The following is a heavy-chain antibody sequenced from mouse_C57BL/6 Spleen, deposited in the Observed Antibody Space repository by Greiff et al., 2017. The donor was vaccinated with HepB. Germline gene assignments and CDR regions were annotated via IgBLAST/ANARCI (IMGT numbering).Heavy chain of an antibody. V-gene: IGHV1-52*01. CDR1: GYTFTSYW. CDR2: IDPSDSET. Sequence: VQLQQPGAELVRPGSSVKLSCKASGYTFTSYWMHWVKQRPIQGLEWIGNIDPSDSETHYNQKFKDKATLTVDKSSSTAYMQLSSLTSEDSAVYYCARGGYSNYAWFAYWGQGTLVTVSA. J-gene: IGHJ3*01. CDR3: ARGGYSNYAWFAY. D-gene: IGHD2-5*01.